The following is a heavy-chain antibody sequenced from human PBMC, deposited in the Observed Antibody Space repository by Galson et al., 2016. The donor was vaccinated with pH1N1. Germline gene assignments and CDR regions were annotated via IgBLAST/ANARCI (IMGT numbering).Heavy chain of an antibody. CDR1: GGSISDYY. V-gene: IGHV4-59*01. D-gene: IGHD6-13*01. CDR3: ASAGYSSNWYGIGPLGI. Sequence: ETLSLTCTVSGGSISDYYWSWIRQPPGKGLEWIGYFYYSGCTNYNPSLKSRITISVDTSRNKLSLRLSSATAADTAVYYCASAGYSSNWYGIGPLGIWGQGTLVTVSS. J-gene: IGHJ3*02. CDR2: FYYSGCT.